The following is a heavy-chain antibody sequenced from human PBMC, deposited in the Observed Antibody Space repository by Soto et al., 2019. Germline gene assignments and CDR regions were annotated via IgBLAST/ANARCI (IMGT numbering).Heavy chain of an antibody. D-gene: IGHD3-3*01. CDR3: ARTTGITIFGVAPNWFDP. J-gene: IGHJ5*02. CDR1: GYSFTSYG. CDR2: ISAYNGNT. Sequence: GASVKVSCRDSGYSFTSYGISWVRQAPGQGLEWMGWISAYNGNTNYAQKLQGRVTMTTDTSTSTAYMELRSLRSDDTAVYYCARTTGITIFGVAPNWFDPWGQGTLVTVSS. V-gene: IGHV1-18*01.